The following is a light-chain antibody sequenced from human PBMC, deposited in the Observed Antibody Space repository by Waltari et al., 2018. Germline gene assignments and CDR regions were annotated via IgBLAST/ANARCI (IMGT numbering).Light chain of an antibody. Sequence: DIQMTQSPSSVSASVGDRINITCRASQDIGNWLAWYQQKPGTAPKLLIYAASRLQRGVPPRFIGSGFVTDFTLTFVSLRPEDFATYFCHQANTFPPGVTFGGGSKVEI. CDR1: QDIGNW. V-gene: IGKV1D-12*01. CDR3: HQANTFPPGVT. J-gene: IGKJ4*01. CDR2: AAS.